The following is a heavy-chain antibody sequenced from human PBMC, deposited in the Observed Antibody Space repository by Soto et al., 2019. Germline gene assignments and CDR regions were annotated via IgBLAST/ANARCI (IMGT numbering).Heavy chain of an antibody. Sequence: LRLSCAAFGFTFDTHGMHWVRQAPGKGLEWVAIIWFDGTNENYADSVKGRFTISRDNSKNTLYLQMDSLRAEDTAVYYCARDRGYSGSYYGVFDYWGLGTQVTVSS. CDR1: GFTFDTHG. CDR2: IWFDGTNE. D-gene: IGHD1-26*01. CDR3: ARDRGYSGSYYGVFDY. V-gene: IGHV3-33*08. J-gene: IGHJ4*02.